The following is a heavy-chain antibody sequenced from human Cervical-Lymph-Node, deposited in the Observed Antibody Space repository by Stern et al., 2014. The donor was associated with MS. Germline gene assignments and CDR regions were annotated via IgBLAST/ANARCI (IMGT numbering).Heavy chain of an antibody. D-gene: IGHD1-26*01. V-gene: IGHV3-23*04. CDR2: IRSSGGST. CDR3: AKDRGGMGATVY. CDR1: GFTFSSYA. J-gene: IGHJ4*02. Sequence: EVQMVESGGGLVQPGGSLRLSCAASGFTFSSYAMSWVRQAPGKGLEWVSTIRSSGGSTYYADSVTGRFTISRDNSKNTLYLQMNSLRAEDTAAYYCAKDRGGMGATVYWGQGTLVTVSS.